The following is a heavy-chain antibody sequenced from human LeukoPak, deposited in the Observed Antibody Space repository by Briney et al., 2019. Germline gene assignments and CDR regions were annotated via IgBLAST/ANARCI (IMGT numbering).Heavy chain of an antibody. V-gene: IGHV4-59*12. CDR3: AGSRYNSGWYHFDY. CDR1: GGSISSYY. J-gene: IGHJ4*02. Sequence: SETLSLTCTVSGGSISSYYWSWIRQPPGKGLEWIGYIYYSGSTNYNPSLKSRVTISVDTSKNQSSLKLSSVTAADTAVYYCAGSRYNSGWYHFDYWGQGTLVTVSS. D-gene: IGHD6-19*01. CDR2: IYYSGST.